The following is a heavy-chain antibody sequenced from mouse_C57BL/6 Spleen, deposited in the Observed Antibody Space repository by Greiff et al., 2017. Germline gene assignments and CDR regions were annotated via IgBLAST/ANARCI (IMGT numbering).Heavy chain of an antibody. J-gene: IGHJ2*01. V-gene: IGHV5-4*01. CDR2: ISDGGSYT. Sequence: EVQLVESGGGLVKPGGSLKLSCAASGFTFSSYAMSWVRQTPEKRLEWVATISDGGSYTYYPDNVKGRFTISRDKAKNNLYLQMSHLKSEDTAMYYCARDRGYYGSSYYFDYWGQGTTLTVSS. D-gene: IGHD1-1*01. CDR3: ARDRGYYGSSYYFDY. CDR1: GFTFSSYA.